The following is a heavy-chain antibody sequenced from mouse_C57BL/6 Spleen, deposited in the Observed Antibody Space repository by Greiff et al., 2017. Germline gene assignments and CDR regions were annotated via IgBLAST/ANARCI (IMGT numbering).Heavy chain of an antibody. CDR1: GYTFTSYW. CDR3: ARRGGYGGWFAY. Sequence: QVQLQQPGAELVKPGASVKMSCKASGYTFTSYWITWVKQRPGQGLEWIGDIYPGSGSTNYNEKFKSKATLTVDTSSSTAYMQLSSLTSADSAVYYCARRGGYGGWFAYWGQGTLVTVSA. D-gene: IGHD2-2*01. CDR2: IYPGSGST. V-gene: IGHV1-55*01. J-gene: IGHJ3*01.